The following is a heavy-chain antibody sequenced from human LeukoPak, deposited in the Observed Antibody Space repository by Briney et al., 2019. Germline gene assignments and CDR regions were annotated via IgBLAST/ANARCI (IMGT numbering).Heavy chain of an antibody. J-gene: IGHJ4*02. CDR2: VTGTGGST. CDR1: GITFSSNA. D-gene: IGHD3-22*01. Sequence: GGSLRLSCAASGITFSSNAMSWVRQAPGKGLEWVSCVTGTGGSTYYAASVKGRFTISRDNSKNTLFLDMNSLRAEDTALYYCAKTSGSSCYEGSDYWGQGTLVTVSS. V-gene: IGHV3-23*01. CDR3: AKTSGSSCYEGSDY.